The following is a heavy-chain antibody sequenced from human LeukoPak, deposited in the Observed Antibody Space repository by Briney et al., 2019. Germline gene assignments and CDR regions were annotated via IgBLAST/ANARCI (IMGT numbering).Heavy chain of an antibody. D-gene: IGHD2-15*01. J-gene: IGHJ6*02. V-gene: IGHV4-34*01. Sequence: SETLSLTCAVYGGSFSGYYWSWIRQPPGKGLEWIGEINHSGSTNYNPSLKSRVTISVDTSKNQFSLKLSSVTAADTAVYYCARDDHCSGGSCYSGETYYYYGMDVWGQGTTVTVSS. CDR3: ARDDHCSGGSCYSGETYYYYGMDV. CDR1: GGSFSGYY. CDR2: INHSGST.